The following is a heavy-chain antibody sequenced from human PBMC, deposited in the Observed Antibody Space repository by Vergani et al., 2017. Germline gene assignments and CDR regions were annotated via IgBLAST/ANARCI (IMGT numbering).Heavy chain of an antibody. V-gene: IGHV4-4*02. D-gene: IGHD3-10*02. J-gene: IGHJ6*02. CDR2: IYHSGST. CDR3: ARDPKPRVFGGGIYYYYGMDV. CDR1: GGSISSSNW. Sequence: QVQLQESGPGLVKPSGTLSLTCAVSGGSISSSNWWSWVRQPPGKGLEWIGEIYHSGSTNYNPSLKSRVTISVDKSKNQFSLKLSSVTAADTAVYYCARDPKPRVFGGGIYYYYGMDVWGQGTTVTVSS.